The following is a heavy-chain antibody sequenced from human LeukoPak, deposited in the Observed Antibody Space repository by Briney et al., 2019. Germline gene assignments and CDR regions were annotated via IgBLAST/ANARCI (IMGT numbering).Heavy chain of an antibody. V-gene: IGHV3-23*01. Sequence: GGSLRLSCVASGFTFGSYAMSWVRQAPGKGLEWVSSISGSGSSASYADSVKGRLSISRDNSKDTLYLQMNSLRAGDTAVYHCAKDRGNYYDTPRFDPWGQGTLVTVSS. CDR1: GFTFGSYA. CDR3: AKDRGNYYDTPRFDP. J-gene: IGHJ5*02. D-gene: IGHD3-22*01. CDR2: ISGSGSSA.